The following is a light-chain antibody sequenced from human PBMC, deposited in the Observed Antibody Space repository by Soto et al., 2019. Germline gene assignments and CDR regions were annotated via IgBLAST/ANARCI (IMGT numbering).Light chain of an antibody. CDR2: GTS. V-gene: IGKV3-20*01. CDR3: QQYGTSQAT. CDR1: QSVSSTY. J-gene: IGKJ4*01. Sequence: VLTQSAGTLSLSPGERASLSCRASQSVSSTYLAWYQQKPGQAPRLLIYGTSSRATGIPDRFSGSGSGTDFTLTITRLEPEDFAVYYCQQYGTSQATFGGGTKVDIK.